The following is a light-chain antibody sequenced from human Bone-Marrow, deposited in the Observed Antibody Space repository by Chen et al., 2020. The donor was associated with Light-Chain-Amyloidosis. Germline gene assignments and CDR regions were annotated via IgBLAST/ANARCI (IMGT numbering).Light chain of an antibody. CDR1: QFISSY. Sequence: DIQMTQSPSSLSAFVGDRVTITCRPSQFISSYLSWYQQRPGKAPKLLIFGASSLPSGVPSRFAGSVSGTDFTLTISSLEPKDFAIYYCQQSYTSPYTYGGWTKVEI. CDR2: GAS. V-gene: IGKV1-39*01. CDR3: QQSYTSPYT. J-gene: IGKJ4*01.